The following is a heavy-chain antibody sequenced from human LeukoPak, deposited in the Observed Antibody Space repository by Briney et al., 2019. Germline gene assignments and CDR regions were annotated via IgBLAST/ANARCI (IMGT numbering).Heavy chain of an antibody. CDR2: ILDDGSNN. V-gene: IGHV3-30*18. CDR3: AKEDDYGDYTDY. J-gene: IGHJ4*02. CDR1: GFTFSSYG. Sequence: GGSLRLSCAASGFTFSSYGMHWVRQAPGRGLEWVAVILDDGSNNYYAHSVKGRFTISRDNSKSTLYLQMNSLRAEDTAVYYCAKEDDYGDYTDYWGQGTLVTVSS. D-gene: IGHD4-17*01.